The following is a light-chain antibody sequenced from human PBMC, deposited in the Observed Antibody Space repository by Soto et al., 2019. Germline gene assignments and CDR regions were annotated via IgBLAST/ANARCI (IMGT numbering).Light chain of an antibody. V-gene: IGKV4-1*01. Sequence: DIVMTQSPDSLSVSLGERATINCKSSQTVLYSSNNKNHLAWYQQRPGQPPKLLFSWASTRESGVPDRFSASGSGTDFTLSIGSLQAEDVAVDYCQQYYSTPRTFGQGTKVDIK. J-gene: IGKJ1*01. CDR2: WAS. CDR1: QTVLYSSNNKNH. CDR3: QQYYSTPRT.